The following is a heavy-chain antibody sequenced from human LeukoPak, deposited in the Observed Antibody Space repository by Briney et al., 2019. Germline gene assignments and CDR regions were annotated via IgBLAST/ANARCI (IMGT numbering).Heavy chain of an antibody. CDR1: GVSISSGSYY. Sequence: SQTLSLTCTVSGVSISSGSYYWSWIRQPAGRGVEWIVSIYTSGSTNYNPFLKGRVTISGDTSKNQFSLKLSSVTAADTAVYYCARDGSYYDSGSYYGWFDLWGQGTLVTVSS. J-gene: IGHJ5*02. D-gene: IGHD3-10*01. CDR3: ARDGSYYDSGSYYGWFDL. V-gene: IGHV4-61*02. CDR2: IYTSGST.